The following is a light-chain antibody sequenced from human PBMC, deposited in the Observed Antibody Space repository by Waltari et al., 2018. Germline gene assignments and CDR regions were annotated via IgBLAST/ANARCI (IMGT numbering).Light chain of an antibody. CDR2: AVS. CDR1: QDISGA. Sequence: EIQMTQSPSSVSASVGDRVTITCRAGQDISGALAWYQQQPGQAPNLLIYAVSTLQTGVPPRFSGSGSGTDFTLTIRSLQPEDLGTYYCQQGRAFPPTFGPGTNVEIK. V-gene: IGKV1-12*01. J-gene: IGKJ3*01. CDR3: QQGRAFPPT.